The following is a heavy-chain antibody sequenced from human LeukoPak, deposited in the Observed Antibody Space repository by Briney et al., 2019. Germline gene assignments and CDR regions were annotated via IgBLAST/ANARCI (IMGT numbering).Heavy chain of an antibody. CDR1: GFTFSSYA. Sequence: GGSLRLSCAASGFTFSSYAMHWVRQAPGKGLEWVAVIPYDGSNKYYADSVKGRFTISRDNSKNTLYLQMNSLRAEDTAVYYCARAAIHYDILTGPDYWGQGTLVTVSS. CDR3: ARAAIHYDILTGPDY. CDR2: IPYDGSNK. J-gene: IGHJ4*02. V-gene: IGHV3-30-3*01. D-gene: IGHD3-9*01.